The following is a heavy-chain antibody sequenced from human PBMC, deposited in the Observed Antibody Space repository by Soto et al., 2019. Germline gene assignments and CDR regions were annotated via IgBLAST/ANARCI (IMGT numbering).Heavy chain of an antibody. Sequence: GGSLRLSCAASGSTFIAYWMHWVRQAPGKGLVWVSRINSDGSSTSYADSVKGRFTISRDNAKNTLYLQMNSLRADDTAVYYCARDRVPTAHDFYYGMDVWGQGTTVTVSS. D-gene: IGHD5-12*01. V-gene: IGHV3-74*01. CDR1: GSTFIAYW. CDR3: ARDRVPTAHDFYYGMDV. J-gene: IGHJ6*02. CDR2: INSDGSST.